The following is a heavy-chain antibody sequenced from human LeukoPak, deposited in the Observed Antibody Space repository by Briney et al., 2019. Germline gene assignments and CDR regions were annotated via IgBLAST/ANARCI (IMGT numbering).Heavy chain of an antibody. J-gene: IGHJ4*02. CDR1: RGSFSGYY. D-gene: IGHD2-2*01. CDR3: ARGLGSYCSSTSCAPFDY. CDR2: INHSGST. V-gene: IGHV4-34*01. Sequence: SETLSLTCAVYRGSFSGYYWSWIRQPPGKGLEWIGEINHSGSTNYNPSLKSRVTISVDTSKNQFSLKLSSVTAADTAVYHCARGLGSYCSSTSCAPFDYWGQGTLVTVSS.